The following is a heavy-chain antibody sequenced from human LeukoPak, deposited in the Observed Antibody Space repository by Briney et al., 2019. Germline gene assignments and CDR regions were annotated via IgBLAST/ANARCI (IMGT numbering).Heavy chain of an antibody. CDR2: INSNSGGT. D-gene: IGHD5-12*01. CDR1: GYTFTGYY. CDR3: ATPERGYSGYDFGS. J-gene: IGHJ4*02. V-gene: IGHV1-2*02. Sequence: ASVKVSCKASGYTFTGYYMHWVRQAPGQGLEWMGWINSNSGGTNYAQKFQGRVTMTRDTSISTAYMELSRLRSDDTAVYYCATPERGYSGYDFGSRGQGTLVTVSS.